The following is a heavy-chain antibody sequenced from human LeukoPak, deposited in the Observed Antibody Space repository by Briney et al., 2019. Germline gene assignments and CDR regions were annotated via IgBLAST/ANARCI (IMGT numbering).Heavy chain of an antibody. J-gene: IGHJ4*02. V-gene: IGHV4-34*01. CDR3: ARGDSGRAYYYDSSGYYYGY. CDR2: INHSGST. D-gene: IGHD3-22*01. CDR1: GGSFSGYY. Sequence: SETLSLTCAVYGGSFSGYYWSWIRQPPGKGLEWIGEINHSGSTNYNPSLKSRVTISVDTSKNQFSLKLSSVTAADTAVYYCARGDSGRAYYYDSSGYYYGYWGQGTLVTVSS.